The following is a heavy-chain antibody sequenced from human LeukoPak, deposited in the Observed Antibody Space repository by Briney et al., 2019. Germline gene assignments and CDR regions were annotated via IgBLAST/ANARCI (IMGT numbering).Heavy chain of an antibody. J-gene: IGHJ6*02. CDR2: ISTYNGHT. D-gene: IGHD3-16*01. Sequence: ASVKVSCKASGYTFTSYGISWVRQAPGQGLEWMGWISTYNGHTNYARKVQGRVTMTTDTSTSTAYMELRSLRSDDTAVYYCARGGGSYYYYYGMDVWGQGTTVTVSS. CDR1: GYTFTSYG. CDR3: ARGGGSYYYYYGMDV. V-gene: IGHV1-18*01.